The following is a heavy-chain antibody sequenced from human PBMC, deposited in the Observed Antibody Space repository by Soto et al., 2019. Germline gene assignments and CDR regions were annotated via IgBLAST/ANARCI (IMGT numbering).Heavy chain of an antibody. CDR2: INPNSGGT. J-gene: IGHJ5*02. V-gene: IGHV1-2*04. CDR3: ARGGCSSTSCYSQDWFDP. CDR1: GYTFTGYY. Sequence: ASVKVSCKASGYTFTGYYMHWVRQAPGQGLEWMGWINPNSGGTNYAQKFQGWVTMTRDTSISTAYMELSRLGSDDTAVYYCARGGCSSTSCYSQDWFDPWGQGTLVTVSS. D-gene: IGHD2-2*01.